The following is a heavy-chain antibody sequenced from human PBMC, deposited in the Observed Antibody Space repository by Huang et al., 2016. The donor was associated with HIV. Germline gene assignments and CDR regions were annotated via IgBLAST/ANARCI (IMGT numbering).Heavy chain of an antibody. CDR3: ATDCMRRTPPYFSYMDV. D-gene: IGHD6-25*01. CDR2: IRPSFGTT. J-gene: IGHJ6*03. CDR1: GGTFSSYA. V-gene: IGHV1-69*13. Sequence: QVQLVQSGAEVKKPGSSVKVSCKASGGTFSSYAISWVRQAPGQGLEWMGGIRPSFGTTNYAQNCQGRVTITADESTSTAYMELSSLRSDDTAVYYCATDCMRRTPPYFSYMDVWGKGTTVTVSS.